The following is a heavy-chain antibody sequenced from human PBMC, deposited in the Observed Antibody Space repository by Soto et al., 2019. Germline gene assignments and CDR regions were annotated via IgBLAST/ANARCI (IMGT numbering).Heavy chain of an antibody. D-gene: IGHD6-13*01. V-gene: IGHV4-4*02. Sequence: QVQLQESGPGLVKPSGTLSLTCAVSGGSISSSNWWSWVRQPPGKGLEWIGEIYHSGSTNYTPSLKSRVTISVDKSKNQFSLKLSSVTAEDTAVYYGARVVSSSWYLNRDVWGQGTTVTVSS. CDR1: GGSISSSNW. J-gene: IGHJ6*02. CDR3: ARVVSSSWYLNRDV. CDR2: IYHSGST.